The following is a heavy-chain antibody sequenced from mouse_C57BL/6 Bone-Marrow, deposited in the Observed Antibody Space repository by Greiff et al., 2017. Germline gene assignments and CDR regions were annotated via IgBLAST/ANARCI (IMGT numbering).Heavy chain of an antibody. CDR2: IYPGSGNT. Sequence: VKLQESGPELVKPGASVKISCKASGYSFTSYYIHWVKQRPGQGLEWIGWIYPGSGNTKYNEKFKGKATLTADTSSSTAYMQLSSLTSEDSAVYYCARVGDDYADYYAMDYWGQGTSVTVAS. CDR1: GYSFTSYY. J-gene: IGHJ4*01. CDR3: ARVGDDYADYYAMDY. D-gene: IGHD2-4*01. V-gene: IGHV1-66*01.